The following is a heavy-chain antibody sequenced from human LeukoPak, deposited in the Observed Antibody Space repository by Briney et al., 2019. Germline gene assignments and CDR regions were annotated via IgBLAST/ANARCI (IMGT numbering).Heavy chain of an antibody. CDR1: GGSFSGYY. Sequence: ASETLSLTCAVYGGSFSGYYWSWIRQPPGKGLEWIGEINHSGSTNYNPSLKSRVTISVDTSKNQFSLKLSSVTAADTAVYYCARAQPLPIVVVVAATPRSWYFDLWGRGTLVTVSS. CDR3: ARAQPLPIVVVVAATPRSWYFDL. J-gene: IGHJ2*01. D-gene: IGHD2-15*01. CDR2: INHSGST. V-gene: IGHV4-34*01.